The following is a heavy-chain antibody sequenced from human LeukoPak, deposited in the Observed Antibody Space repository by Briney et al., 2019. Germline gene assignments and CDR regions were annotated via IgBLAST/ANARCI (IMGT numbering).Heavy chain of an antibody. D-gene: IGHD6-19*01. J-gene: IGHJ3*02. CDR3: AKARAGMYSSGWYSDAFDI. CDR1: GFTFSSYV. CDR2: ISGSGGST. Sequence: GGSLRLSCAASGFTFSSYVMSWVRQAPGKGLEGVSAISGSGGSTYYADSVKGRFTISRDNSKNTLYLQMNSLRAEDTAVYYCAKARAGMYSSGWYSDAFDIWGQGKMVTVSS. V-gene: IGHV3-23*01.